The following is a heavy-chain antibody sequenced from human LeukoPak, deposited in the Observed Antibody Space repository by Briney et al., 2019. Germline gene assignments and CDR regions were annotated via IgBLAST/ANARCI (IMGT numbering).Heavy chain of an antibody. CDR2: IFHSGST. Sequence: SETLSLTCTVSAYSISSGYFWGWIRQPPGKGPEWIGSIFHSGSTNYNPCLKSRVTISVDTSKNQFSLKLSSVTAADTAVYYCARRQRKGGNLRDWGQGTLVTVSS. J-gene: IGHJ4*02. V-gene: IGHV4-38-2*02. CDR3: ARRQRKGGNLRD. CDR1: AYSISSGYF. D-gene: IGHD4-23*01.